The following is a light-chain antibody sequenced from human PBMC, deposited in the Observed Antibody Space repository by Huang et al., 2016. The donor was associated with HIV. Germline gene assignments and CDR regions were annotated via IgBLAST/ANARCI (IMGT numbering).Light chain of an antibody. J-gene: IGKJ2*01. Sequence: EIVLTQSPVTLSLSPGESATLSCRTSQSVFSYLDWYKQRAGQAPRLLVYDASNRATGVSARFSGRGSVTDVALTISSVESEDFAVYYCQQRSAWPRTFGQGTKLEI. CDR2: DAS. V-gene: IGKV3-11*01. CDR1: QSVFSY. CDR3: QQRSAWPRT.